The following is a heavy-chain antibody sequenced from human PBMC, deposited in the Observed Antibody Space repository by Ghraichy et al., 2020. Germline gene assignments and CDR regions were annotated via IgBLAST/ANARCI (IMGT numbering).Heavy chain of an antibody. V-gene: IGHV1-18*04. J-gene: IGHJ5*02. CDR3: ARDWDGRDDCFDP. Sequence: ASVNVSCKASGSHFTSYGISWVRLAPGQGLEWMGWTSAYNDDTNYAQKFRGRVTMTTDTSTNTAYMEVRSLRSDDTAVYYCARDWDGRDDCFDPWGQGTLVTVSS. CDR2: TSAYNDDT. D-gene: IGHD1-26*01. CDR1: GSHFTSYG.